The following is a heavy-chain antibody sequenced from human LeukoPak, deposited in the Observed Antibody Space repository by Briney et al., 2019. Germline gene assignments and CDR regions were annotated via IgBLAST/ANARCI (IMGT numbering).Heavy chain of an antibody. V-gene: IGHV3-23*01. D-gene: IGHD3-22*01. CDR2: ISGSGGST. CDR3: AKDETMIVVVTTWDY. CDR1: GFTFSSYA. J-gene: IGHJ4*02. Sequence: GGSLRLSCAASGFTFSSYAMSWVRQAPGKGLEWVSAISGSGGSTYYADSVKGRFTISRDNSKNTLYLQMNSLRAEDTAVYYCAKDETMIVVVTTWDYWGQGTLVTVSS.